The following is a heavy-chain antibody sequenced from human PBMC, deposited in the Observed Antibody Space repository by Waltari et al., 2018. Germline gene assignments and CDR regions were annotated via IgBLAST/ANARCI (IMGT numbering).Heavy chain of an antibody. V-gene: IGHV1-69*05. CDR2: TIPICGTS. Sequence: QVHLVQSGAEVKKPGSSVKVSCKASGGTFISYAIGWVRQAPGQGLEWMGGTIPICGTSKDAQKFKGRVTMTTDESTSTAYMELIRLRSEDTAVYYCASYGSGSYSAGHYWFDPWGQGTLVTVSS. J-gene: IGHJ5*02. D-gene: IGHD3-10*01. CDR3: ASYGSGSYSAGHYWFDP. CDR1: GGTFISYA.